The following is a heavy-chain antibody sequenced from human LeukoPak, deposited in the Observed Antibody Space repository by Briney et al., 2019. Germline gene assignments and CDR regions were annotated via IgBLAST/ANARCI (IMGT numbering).Heavy chain of an antibody. J-gene: IGHJ3*02. CDR1: GFTFGDYA. V-gene: IGHV3-9*01. CDR2: ISWNSGSI. CDR3: ARFLFYDSSGYFDTFDI. Sequence: GGSLRLSCAASGFTFGDYAMHWVRQAPGKGLEWVSGISWNSGSIGYADSVKGRFTISRDNAKNSLYLQMNSLRAEDTAVYYCARFLFYDSSGYFDTFDIWGQGTMVTVSS. D-gene: IGHD3-22*01.